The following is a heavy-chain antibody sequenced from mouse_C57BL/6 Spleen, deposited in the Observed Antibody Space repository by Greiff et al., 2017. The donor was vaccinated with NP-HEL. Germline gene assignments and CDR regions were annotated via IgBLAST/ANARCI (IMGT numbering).Heavy chain of an antibody. CDR1: GFNIKDYY. Sequence: EVKLQESGAELVKPGASVKLSCTASGFNIKDYYMHWVKQRTEQGLEWIGMIDPEDGETKYAPKFQGKATITADTSSNTAYLQLSSLTSEDTAVYYCAMPLLRRGGYFDVWGTGTTVTVSS. J-gene: IGHJ1*03. V-gene: IGHV14-2*01. CDR2: IDPEDGET. D-gene: IGHD1-2*01. CDR3: AMPLLRRGGYFDV.